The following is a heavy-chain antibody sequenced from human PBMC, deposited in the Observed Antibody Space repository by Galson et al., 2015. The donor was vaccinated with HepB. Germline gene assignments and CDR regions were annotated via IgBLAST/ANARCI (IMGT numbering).Heavy chain of an antibody. V-gene: IGHV3-21*01. J-gene: IGHJ6*02. D-gene: IGHD3-10*01. Sequence: SLRLSCAASGFTFNDYNMIWVRQAPGKGLEWVSSINSDSSYIYYADSVRGRFTISRDNAKNSLWLQMNSLRDEDTATYYCVRDRGGSGSYLSKFYDMDVWGQGTTVTVSS. CDR2: INSDSSYI. CDR3: VRDRGGSGSYLSKFYDMDV. CDR1: GFTFNDYN.